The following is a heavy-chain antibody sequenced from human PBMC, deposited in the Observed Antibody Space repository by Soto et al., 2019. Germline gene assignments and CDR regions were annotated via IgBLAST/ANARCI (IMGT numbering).Heavy chain of an antibody. CDR3: ATNQGYYYYYYMDV. CDR1: GYTFTSYD. J-gene: IGHJ6*03. CDR2: MNPNSGNT. Sequence: ASVNVSCKASGYTFTSYDINWVRQATGQGLEWMGWMNPNSGNTGYAQKFQGRVTMTRNTSISTAYMELSSLRSEDTAVYYCATNQGYYYYYYMDVWGNGTTVTVSS. V-gene: IGHV1-8*01.